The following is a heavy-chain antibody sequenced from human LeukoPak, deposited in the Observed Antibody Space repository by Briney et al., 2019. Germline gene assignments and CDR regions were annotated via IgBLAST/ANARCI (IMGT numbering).Heavy chain of an antibody. CDR1: GGSINNGGYY. J-gene: IGHJ5*02. Sequence: KSSETPSLTCTVSGGSINNGGYYWSWVRQPPGKGLEWIGEIYHSGSTNYNPSLKSRVTISVDKSKNQFSLKLSSVTAADTAVYYCARGLLPFIGYDPWGQGTLVTVSS. D-gene: IGHD5-12*01. V-gene: IGHV4-4*02. CDR3: ARGLLPFIGYDP. CDR2: IYHSGST.